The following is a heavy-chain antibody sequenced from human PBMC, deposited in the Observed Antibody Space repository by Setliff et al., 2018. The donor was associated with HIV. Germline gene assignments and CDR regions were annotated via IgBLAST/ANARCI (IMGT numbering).Heavy chain of an antibody. CDR2: IKSDGTEK. D-gene: IGHD5-12*01. CDR3: TTEDPWLRFGH. Sequence: GGSLRLSCIASGFSFNNYYMTWVRQAPGKGLEWVGNIKSDGTEKNYADSVRGRFTISRDNTKNSLYLQMDGLRVEDTAVYYCTTEDPWLRFGHWGQGTLVTVSS. CDR1: GFSFNNYY. J-gene: IGHJ5*02. V-gene: IGHV3-7*01.